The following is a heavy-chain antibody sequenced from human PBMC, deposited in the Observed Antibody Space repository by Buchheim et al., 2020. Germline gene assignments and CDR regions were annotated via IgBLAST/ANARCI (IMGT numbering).Heavy chain of an antibody. J-gene: IGHJ2*01. CDR1: GFIFSSSV. CDR3: AKRTSGQYFDL. V-gene: IGHV3-23*01. CDR2: ISGGGGTT. D-gene: IGHD5-12*01. Sequence: EVQLLESGGGLVQPGGSLRLSCAPSGFIFSSSVMSWVRQAPGKGLEWVSIISGGGGTTYYADSVKGRFTISRDNSKNVLYLQMNTLRVEDTAIYYCAKRTSGQYFDLWGRGTL.